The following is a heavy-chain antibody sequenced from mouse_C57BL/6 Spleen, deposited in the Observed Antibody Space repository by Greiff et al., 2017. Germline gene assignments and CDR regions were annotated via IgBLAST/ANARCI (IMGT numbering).Heavy chain of an antibody. Sequence: EVQRVESGPELVKPGASVKIPCKASGYTFTDYNMDWVKQSHGKSLEWIGDINPNNGGTIYNQKFKGKATLTVDKSSSTAYMELRSLTSEDTAVYYCARRFRGLYWYFDVWGTGTTVTVSS. CDR3: ARRFRGLYWYFDV. CDR2: INPNNGGT. V-gene: IGHV1-18*01. J-gene: IGHJ1*03. CDR1: GYTFTDYN.